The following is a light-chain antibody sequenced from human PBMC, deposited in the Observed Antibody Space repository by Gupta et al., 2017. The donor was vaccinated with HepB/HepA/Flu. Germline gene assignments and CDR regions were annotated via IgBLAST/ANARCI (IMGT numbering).Light chain of an antibody. CDR3: SAWDASLNGREV. V-gene: IGLV1-44*01. J-gene: IGLJ1*01. CDR2: NHD. CDR1: RSNIGSKA. Sequence: QSVLTQPPSVSGTPGQRVTISCSGGRSNIGSKAVKWYQQLPEEAPKLRIQNHDQRPSGVPDRFAGSTSCTSEYPATRGLQSEDEADEDGSAWDASLNGREVFGTGTKVTVL.